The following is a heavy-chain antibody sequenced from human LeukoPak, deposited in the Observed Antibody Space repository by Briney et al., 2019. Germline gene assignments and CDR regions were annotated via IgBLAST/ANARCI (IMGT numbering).Heavy chain of an antibody. J-gene: IGHJ4*02. D-gene: IGHD5-12*01. Sequence: SGGSLRLSCAASGFTFNSYGMSWVRQAPGKGLEWVSAISGSGGSTYYADSVKGRFTISRDNSKNTLYLQMNSLRAEDTAVYYCARGPSGYHNTGGQGTLVTVSS. V-gene: IGHV3-23*01. CDR3: ARGPSGYHNT. CDR1: GFTFNSYG. CDR2: ISGSGGST.